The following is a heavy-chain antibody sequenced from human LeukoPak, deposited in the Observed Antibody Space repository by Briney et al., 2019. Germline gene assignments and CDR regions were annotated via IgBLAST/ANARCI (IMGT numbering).Heavy chain of an antibody. Sequence: GASVKVSCKVSGYTLTELSMHWVRQAPGQGLEWMGWINPNSGGTNYAQKFQGRVTMTRDTSISTAYMELSRLRSDDTAVYYCARDYYAGYYYMDVWGKGTTVTVSS. J-gene: IGHJ6*03. V-gene: IGHV1-2*02. D-gene: IGHD3-10*01. CDR3: ARDYYAGYYYMDV. CDR2: INPNSGGT. CDR1: GYTLTELS.